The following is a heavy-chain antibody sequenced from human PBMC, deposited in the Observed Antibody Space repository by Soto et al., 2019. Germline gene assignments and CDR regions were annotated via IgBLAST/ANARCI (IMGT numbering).Heavy chain of an antibody. CDR1: GYIFTDYY. CDR3: ASGYSSSSLYFQH. J-gene: IGHJ1*01. D-gene: IGHD6-6*01. V-gene: IGHV1-2*04. Sequence: QVQLVQSGAEVKRPGASVKVSCKASGYIFTDYYMHWVRQAPGQGLEWMGWINPNSGGTNYAQKFQGWVTMTRDTSISTAYMELSRLRSDDTAVYYCASGYSSSSLYFQHWGQGTLVTVSS. CDR2: INPNSGGT.